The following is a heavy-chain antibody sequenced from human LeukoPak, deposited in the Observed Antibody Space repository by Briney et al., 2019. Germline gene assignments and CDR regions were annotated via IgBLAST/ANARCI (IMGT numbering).Heavy chain of an antibody. D-gene: IGHD2-2*01. V-gene: IGHV1-46*01. J-gene: IGHJ6*03. CDR2: INPSGGST. CDR3: AVAVVPAAPSNYYYMDV. Sequence: GASVKVFCKASGYTFTSYYMHWVRQAPGQGLEWMGIINPSGGSTSYAQKFQGRVTMTRDMSTSTVYMELSSLRSEDTAVYYCAVAVVPAAPSNYYYMDVWGKGTTVTVSS. CDR1: GYTFTSYY.